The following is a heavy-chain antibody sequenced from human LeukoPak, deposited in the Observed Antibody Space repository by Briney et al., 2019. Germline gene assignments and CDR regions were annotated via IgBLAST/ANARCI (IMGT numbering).Heavy chain of an antibody. CDR1: GNYW. Sequence: PSGGSLRLSCAASGNYWMHWVRHAPGKGLVWVSHINSDGSWTSYADSVKGRFTISKDNAKNTVYLQMNSLRAEDTAVYYCVSFYETYWGRGTLVTVSS. D-gene: IGHD2/OR15-2a*01. CDR3: VSFYETY. CDR2: INSDGSWT. V-gene: IGHV3-74*01. J-gene: IGHJ4*02.